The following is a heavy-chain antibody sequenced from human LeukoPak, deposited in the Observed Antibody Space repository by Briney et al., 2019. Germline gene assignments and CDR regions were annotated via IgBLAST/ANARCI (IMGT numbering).Heavy chain of an antibody. V-gene: IGHV3-23*01. Sequence: GRSLRLSCAASGFTFSSYAMSWVRQAPGKGLEWVSAISGSGGSTYYADSVKGRFTISRDNSKNTLYLQMNSLRAEDTAVYYCAKDRRGSFWFDPWGQGTLVTASS. CDR2: ISGSGGST. CDR3: AKDRRGSFWFDP. CDR1: GFTFSSYA. J-gene: IGHJ5*02.